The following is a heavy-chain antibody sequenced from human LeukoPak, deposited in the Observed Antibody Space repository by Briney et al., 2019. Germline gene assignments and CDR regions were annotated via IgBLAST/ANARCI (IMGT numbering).Heavy chain of an antibody. D-gene: IGHD1-7*01. CDR2: INHNGNVN. CDR1: GITFSRFW. CDR3: AREYNWNYDFDY. J-gene: IGHJ4*02. V-gene: IGHV3-7*03. Sequence: TGGSLRLSCAASGITFSRFWMSWVRQAPGKGLQWVASINHNGNVNYYVDSVKGRFTISRDNAKNTLYLQMNSLRAEDTAVYYCAREYNWNYDFDYWGQGTLVTVSS.